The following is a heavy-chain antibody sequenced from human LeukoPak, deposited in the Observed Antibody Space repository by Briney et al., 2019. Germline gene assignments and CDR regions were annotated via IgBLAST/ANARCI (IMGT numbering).Heavy chain of an antibody. Sequence: SETLSLTCTVSGGSISSYYWSWLRQPPGKGLEWIGYIHTSGSTNYNPSLKSRVAISVDTSKNQFSLKLSSVTAADTAVYYCARRRTLGVSGGCCWFDPWGQGTLVTVSS. CDR3: ARRRTLGVSGGCCWFDP. J-gene: IGHJ5*02. CDR2: IHTSGST. V-gene: IGHV4-4*09. CDR1: GGSISSYY. D-gene: IGHD3-16*01.